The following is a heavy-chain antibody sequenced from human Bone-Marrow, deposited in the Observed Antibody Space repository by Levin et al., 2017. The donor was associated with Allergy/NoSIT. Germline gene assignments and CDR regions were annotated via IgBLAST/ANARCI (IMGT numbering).Heavy chain of an antibody. J-gene: IGHJ6*02. Sequence: PGGSLRLSCAASGFTFTSYGMHWVRQAPGKGLEWVAVISYDGINKFYADSVKGRFTISRDNSKKTVHLDMNSLRAEDTAVYYCAKVPASRGWNPLLSSYFGMDVWGQGTTVTVSS. CDR1: GFTFTSYG. D-gene: IGHD6-19*01. CDR3: AKVPASRGWNPLLSSYFGMDV. CDR2: ISYDGINK. V-gene: IGHV3-30*18.